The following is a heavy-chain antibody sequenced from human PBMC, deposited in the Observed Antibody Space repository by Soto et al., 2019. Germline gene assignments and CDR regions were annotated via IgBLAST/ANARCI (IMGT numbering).Heavy chain of an antibody. Sequence: GGSLRLSCAISGITLSEYVIHWVRQAPGKVLEWVSDIDKYGNKIYYVDSVKGRFTISRDNASNSLFLQMHSLRAEDTAVYYCACLLDSVVVPAATACYYYGMDVWGQGPSVTVSS. V-gene: IGHV3-48*03. J-gene: IGHJ6*02. D-gene: IGHD2-2*01. CDR2: IDKYGNKI. CDR1: GITLSEYV. CDR3: ACLLDSVVVPAATACYYYGMDV.